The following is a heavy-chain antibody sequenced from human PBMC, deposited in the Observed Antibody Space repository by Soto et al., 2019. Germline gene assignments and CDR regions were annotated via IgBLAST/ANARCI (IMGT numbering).Heavy chain of an antibody. CDR1: GGSISSSSYY. Sequence: SETLSLTFTVSGGSISSSSYYWGWILQPPGKGLEGVGEINNSGSTNYNPSLKSRVTISVDTSKNQFSLKLSSVTAADTAVYYCARLRDFWSGYYKGAAVFDYWGQGTLVTVSS. J-gene: IGHJ4*02. D-gene: IGHD3-3*01. CDR2: INNSGST. V-gene: IGHV4-39*07. CDR3: ARLRDFWSGYYKGAAVFDY.